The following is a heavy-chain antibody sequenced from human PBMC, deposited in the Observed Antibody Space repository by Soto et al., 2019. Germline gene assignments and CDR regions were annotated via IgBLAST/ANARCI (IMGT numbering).Heavy chain of an antibody. V-gene: IGHV3-66*01. CDR1: GFTVSSKY. Sequence: GGSLRLSCAASGFTVSSKYMTWVRRAPGKGLEWVSLIQSGGTTYYADSVKGRFTISRDTSENTLHLQMDSLRVEDTAVYYCAKSCENGPWCAFDIWGQGTMVTVSS. D-gene: IGHD2-15*01. CDR2: IQSGGTT. J-gene: IGHJ3*02. CDR3: AKSCENGPWCAFDI.